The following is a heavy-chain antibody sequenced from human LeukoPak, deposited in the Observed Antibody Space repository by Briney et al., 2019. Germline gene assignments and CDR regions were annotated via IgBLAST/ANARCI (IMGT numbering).Heavy chain of an antibody. J-gene: IGHJ6*02. CDR1: GFTFSSYG. Sequence: GGSLRLSCAASGFTFSSYGMSWVRQAPGKGLEWVPTFSGRGGRTDYADSVKGRFTISRDNSQNRLYLQMNSLRAEDTAVYYCAKRFMDGNYGLGWGYYYYYGMDVWGQGTTVTVSS. CDR2: FSGRGGRT. D-gene: IGHD4-17*01. CDR3: AKRFMDGNYGLGWGYYYYYGMDV. V-gene: IGHV3-23*01.